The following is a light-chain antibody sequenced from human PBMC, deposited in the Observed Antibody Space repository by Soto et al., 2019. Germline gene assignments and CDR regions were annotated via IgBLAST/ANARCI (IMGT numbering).Light chain of an antibody. J-gene: IGLJ2*01. CDR1: NSNIGAHYE. V-gene: IGLV1-40*01. CDR3: AAWDDSLSGFVV. CDR2: NNT. Sequence: QSVLTQPPSVSAAPGQRVTISCNGSNSNIGAHYEVHWYQQFPGTAPKLLISNNTNRPSGVPDRFSGSRSGTSASLAITGLQSEDEADYYCAAWDDSLSGFVVFGGGTKLT.